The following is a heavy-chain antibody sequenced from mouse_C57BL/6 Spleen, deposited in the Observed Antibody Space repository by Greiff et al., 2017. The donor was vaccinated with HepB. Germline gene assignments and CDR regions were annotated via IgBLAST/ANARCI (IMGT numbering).Heavy chain of an antibody. V-gene: IGHV3-6*01. Sequence: ESGPGLVKPSQSLSLTCSVTGYSITSGYYWNWIRQFPGNKLEWMGYISYDGSNNYNPSLKNRISITRDTSKNQFFLKLNSVTTEDTATYYCAREEMDYDGFAYWGQGTLVTVSA. CDR3: AREEMDYDGFAY. J-gene: IGHJ3*01. CDR1: GYSITSGYY. CDR2: ISYDGSN. D-gene: IGHD2-4*01.